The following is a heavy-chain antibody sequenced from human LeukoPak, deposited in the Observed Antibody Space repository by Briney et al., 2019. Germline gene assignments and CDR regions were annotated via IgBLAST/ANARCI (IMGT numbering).Heavy chain of an antibody. CDR1: GLTVSSNY. J-gene: IGHJ4*02. Sequence: PGGSLRLSCAASGLTVSSNYMTWVRQAPGKGLEWVSTLQSAGGTYYADSVKGRFTIPRHISKNTVYLQMNNLRAEDTAVYYCAREGYDSSGYPRLLDYWGQGTLDTVSS. V-gene: IGHV3-53*04. D-gene: IGHD3-22*01. CDR2: LQSAGGT. CDR3: AREGYDSSGYPRLLDY.